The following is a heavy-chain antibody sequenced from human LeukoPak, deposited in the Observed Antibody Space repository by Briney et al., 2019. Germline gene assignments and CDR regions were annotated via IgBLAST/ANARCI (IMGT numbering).Heavy chain of an antibody. V-gene: IGHV3-7*01. D-gene: IGHD3-10*01. CDR2: IKQDGTEK. CDR1: GFTFTTYW. Sequence: GESLRLSCAASGFTFTTYWMSWVRQPPGKGLEWVANIKQDGTEKYYVDSVKGRFTISRDNAKNSLYLQMNSLRVEDTAIYYCARVAHYYYGSESYYFFEHWGQGTPATASS. CDR3: ARVAHYYYGSESYYFFEH. J-gene: IGHJ4*02.